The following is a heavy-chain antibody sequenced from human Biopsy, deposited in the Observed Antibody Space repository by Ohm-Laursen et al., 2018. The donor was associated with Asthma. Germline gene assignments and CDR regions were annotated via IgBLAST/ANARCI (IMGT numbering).Heavy chain of an antibody. Sequence: SLRLSCAASGFTFSSYWMHWVRQAPGKGLVWVSRINSDGSSTSYADSVKGRFTISRDNAKNTLYLQMNSLRAEDTAVYYCAREGGDYLSGYYYYYGMDVWGQGTTVTVSS. D-gene: IGHD4-17*01. V-gene: IGHV3-74*01. CDR2: INSDGSST. CDR3: AREGGDYLSGYYYYYGMDV. J-gene: IGHJ6*02. CDR1: GFTFSSYW.